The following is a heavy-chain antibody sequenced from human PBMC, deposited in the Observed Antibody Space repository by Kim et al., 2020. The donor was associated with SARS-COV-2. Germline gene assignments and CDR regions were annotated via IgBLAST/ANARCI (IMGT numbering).Heavy chain of an antibody. Sequence: SQTLSLTCAISGDSVSSNSAAWNWIRQSPSRGLEWLGRTYYRSKWYNHYGVSVKSRITINPDTSKNQFSLQLKSVTPEDTAVYYCARAQKYSSSWIDYWGQGALVTVSS. CDR2: TYYRSKWYN. J-gene: IGHJ4*02. V-gene: IGHV6-1*01. D-gene: IGHD6-13*01. CDR3: ARAQKYSSSWIDY. CDR1: GDSVSSNSAA.